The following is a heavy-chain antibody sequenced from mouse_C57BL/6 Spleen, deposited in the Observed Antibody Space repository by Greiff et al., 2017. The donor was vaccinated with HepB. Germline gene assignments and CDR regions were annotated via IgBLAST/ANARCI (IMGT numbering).Heavy chain of an antibody. CDR2: IYYSGTI. Sequence: EVKLMESGPGLVKPSQTVFLTCTVTGISITTGNYRWSWIRQFPGNKLEWIGYIYYSGTITYNPSLTSRTTITRDTPKNQFFLEMNSLTAEDTATYYCARGGGSSLYAMDYWGQGTSVTVSS. D-gene: IGHD1-1*01. V-gene: IGHV3-5*01. CDR3: ARGGGSSLYAMDY. J-gene: IGHJ4*01. CDR1: GISITTGNYR.